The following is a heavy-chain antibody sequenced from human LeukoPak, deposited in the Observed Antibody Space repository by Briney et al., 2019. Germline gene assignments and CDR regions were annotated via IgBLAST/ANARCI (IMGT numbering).Heavy chain of an antibody. V-gene: IGHV3-21*01. Sequence: PGGSLRLSCAASGFTFSNYHMTWVRQAPGKGLEWVSSISGTSSHIYYADSMKGRFTISRDNAKNSLCLQVSSLRAEDTAIYYCARWTQYSGTWYIDYWGQGTLVTVSS. CDR1: GFTFSNYH. CDR2: ISGTSSHI. CDR3: ARWTQYSGTWYIDY. D-gene: IGHD6-13*01. J-gene: IGHJ4*02.